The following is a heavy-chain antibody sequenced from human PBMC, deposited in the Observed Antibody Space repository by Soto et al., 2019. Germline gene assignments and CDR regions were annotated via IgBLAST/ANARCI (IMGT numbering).Heavy chain of an antibody. CDR2: ISSSSSYT. V-gene: IGHV3-11*06. D-gene: IGHD2-15*01. J-gene: IGHJ3*02. CDR1: GFTFSDYY. CDR3: ARVSCSGGSCYPDAFDI. Sequence: SLRLSCAASGFTFSDYYMSWIRQAPGKGLEWVSYISSSSSYTNYADSVKGRFTISRDNAKNSLYLQMNSLRAEDTAVYYCARVSCSGGSCYPDAFDIWGQGTMVTVSS.